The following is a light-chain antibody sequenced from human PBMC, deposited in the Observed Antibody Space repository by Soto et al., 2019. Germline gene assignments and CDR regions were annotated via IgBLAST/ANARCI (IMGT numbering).Light chain of an antibody. Sequence: DIQMTQSPSTLSASVVDRVTITCRASQSISSWLAWYQQKPGKATKLLIYKASSLESGVPSRFSGRGSGTEFTLTISSLQPDDFAPYYCQQYNSYSTFGKGTKVEIK. J-gene: IGKJ1*01. CDR1: QSISSW. CDR3: QQYNSYST. CDR2: KAS. V-gene: IGKV1-5*03.